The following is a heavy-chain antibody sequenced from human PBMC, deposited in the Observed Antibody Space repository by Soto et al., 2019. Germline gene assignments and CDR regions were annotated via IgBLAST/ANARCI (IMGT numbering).Heavy chain of an antibody. D-gene: IGHD4-17*01. CDR2: IYYSGTT. Sequence: PSETLSLTCTVSGGSIINYYWSWIRQPPGKGLEWIGYIYYSGTTSYNPSLRSRVTISVDTSKNQFSLKLSSVTAADTAVYYCARAHYGDYGYGMDVWGQGTTVTVSS. V-gene: IGHV4-59*12. J-gene: IGHJ6*02. CDR3: ARAHYGDYGYGMDV. CDR1: GGSIINYY.